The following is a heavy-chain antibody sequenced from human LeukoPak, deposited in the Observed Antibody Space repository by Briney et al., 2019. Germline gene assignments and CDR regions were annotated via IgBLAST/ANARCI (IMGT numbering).Heavy chain of an antibody. V-gene: IGHV3-23*01. CDR1: GFTFSSYA. J-gene: IGHJ5*02. CDR3: VREVQGLGP. D-gene: IGHD4/OR15-4a*01. Sequence: GGSLRLSCAASGFTFSSYAMGWVRQAPGRGLEWVSVISGSGETTYYADSVKGRFTISRDNSKNTLYLQVHSLRAEDTALYYCVREVQGLGPWGQGALVTVSS. CDR2: ISGSGETT.